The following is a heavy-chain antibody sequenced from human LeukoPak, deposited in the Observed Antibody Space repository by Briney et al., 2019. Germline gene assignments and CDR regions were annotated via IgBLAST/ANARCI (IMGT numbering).Heavy chain of an antibody. D-gene: IGHD3-16*01. V-gene: IGHV3-23*01. J-gene: IGHJ6*02. CDR3: ARNQQLGDHSYYYYGMDV. CDR1: GFTSIAYA. Sequence: HAGGSLRLSCVGSGFTSIAYALTWARQAPGKGLEWVSGISGGGVTTYYADSVKGRFTISRDNSKNTLYLQMNSLRADDTAIYYCARNQQLGDHSYYYYGMDVWGQGTTVTVSS. CDR2: ISGGGVTT.